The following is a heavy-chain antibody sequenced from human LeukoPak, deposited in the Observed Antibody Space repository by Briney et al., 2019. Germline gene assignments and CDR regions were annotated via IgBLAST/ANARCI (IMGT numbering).Heavy chain of an antibody. CDR3: ARGSTPSYYYDSSGHFDY. V-gene: IGHV1-46*01. J-gene: IGHJ4*02. Sequence: GASVKVSCEACGYTFTSYYMHWVRQAPGQGLEWMGVINPSGGTTNYAQKFQGRVTMTRDTSTSTVYMELSSLRSEDTAVYYCARGSTPSYYYDSSGHFDYWGQGTLVTVSS. CDR1: GYTFTSYY. CDR2: INPSGGTT. D-gene: IGHD3-22*01.